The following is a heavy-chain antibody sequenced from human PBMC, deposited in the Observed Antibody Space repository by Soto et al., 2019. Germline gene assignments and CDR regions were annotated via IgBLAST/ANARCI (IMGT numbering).Heavy chain of an antibody. Sequence: EVQLLESGGGLVQPEGSLRLSCAASGFSFSTYAMSWVRQAPGKGLEWVSGISGSGGTTHYADSVKGRFTISRDNSKNTLYLQVNSLRAEDTAVYYCAKDQAAAGTISRYFQHWGQGTLVTVSS. CDR1: GFSFSTYA. D-gene: IGHD6-13*01. V-gene: IGHV3-23*01. CDR2: ISGSGGTT. CDR3: AKDQAAAGTISRYFQH. J-gene: IGHJ1*01.